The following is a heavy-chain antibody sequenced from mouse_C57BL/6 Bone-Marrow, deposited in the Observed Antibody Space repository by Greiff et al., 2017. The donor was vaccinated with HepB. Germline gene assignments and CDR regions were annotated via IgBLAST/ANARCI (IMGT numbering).Heavy chain of an antibody. V-gene: IGHV1-55*01. CDR1: GYTFTSYW. J-gene: IGHJ1*03. CDR2: IYPGSGST. Sequence: QVQLQQPGAELVKPGASVKMSCKASGYTFTSYWITWVKQRPGQGLEWIGDIYPGSGSTNYNEKFKSKATLTVDTSSSTAYMQLSILTSEDSAVYYCARYYYGSSLWYFDVWGTGTTVTVSS. D-gene: IGHD1-1*01. CDR3: ARYYYGSSLWYFDV.